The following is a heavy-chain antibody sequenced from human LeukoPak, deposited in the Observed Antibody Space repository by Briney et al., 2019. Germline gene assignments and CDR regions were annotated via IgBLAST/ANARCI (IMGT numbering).Heavy chain of an antibody. J-gene: IGHJ4*02. V-gene: IGHV3-33*01. CDR1: GFTFSSYG. CDR2: IWYDGSNK. Sequence: GGSLRLSCAASGFTFSSYGMHWVRQAPGKGLEWVAVIWYDGSNKYYADSVKGRFTISRDNSKNTLYLQMNSLRAEDTAVYYCARDGAMIQLWLLYWGQGTLVTVSS. CDR3: ARDGAMIQLWLLY. D-gene: IGHD5-18*01.